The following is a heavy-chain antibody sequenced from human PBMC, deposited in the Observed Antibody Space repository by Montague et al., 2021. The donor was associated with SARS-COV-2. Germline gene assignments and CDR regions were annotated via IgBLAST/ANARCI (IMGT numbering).Heavy chain of an antibody. Sequence: SGTLSLTCTVSGASISSRSYDWGWIRQPPGKGLEWLGFKYYSGSTYYNLTLKSRVTISVDTSKNQFSLKLSSVTAADTAVYYCASDFRGAYNFFDPWGQGALVTVSS. V-gene: IGHV4-39*01. CDR3: ASDFRGAYNFFDP. CDR2: KYYSGST. CDR1: GASISSRSYD. D-gene: IGHD4/OR15-4a*01. J-gene: IGHJ5*02.